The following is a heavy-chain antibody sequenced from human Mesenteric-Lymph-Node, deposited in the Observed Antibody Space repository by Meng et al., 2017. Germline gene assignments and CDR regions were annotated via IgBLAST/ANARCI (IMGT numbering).Heavy chain of an antibody. CDR1: GFTFSAYA. V-gene: IGHV3-15*01. CDR3: TTVTEHYDYVWGSYRHQFYGY. Sequence: GGSLRLSCATSGFTFSAYAMQWVRQAPGKGLEWVGRIKSKTDGGTTDYAAPVKGRFTISRDDSKNTLNLQMNSLKTEDTAVYYCTTVTEHYDYVWGSYRHQFYGYWGQGTLVTVSS. CDR2: IKSKTDGGTT. D-gene: IGHD3-16*02. J-gene: IGHJ4*02.